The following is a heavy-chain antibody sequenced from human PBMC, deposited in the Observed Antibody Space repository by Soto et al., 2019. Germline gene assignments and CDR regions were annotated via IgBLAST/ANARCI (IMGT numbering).Heavy chain of an antibody. V-gene: IGHV1-18*04. J-gene: IGHJ4*02. Sequence: ASVKVSCKASGYTFTSYGISWVRQAPGQGLEWMGWISAYNGNTNYAQKLQGRVTMTTDTSTSTAYMELRSLRSDDTAVYYCAREIATMAPGRHFDDWGQGTLVTVAS. D-gene: IGHD3-10*01. CDR3: AREIATMAPGRHFDD. CDR2: ISAYNGNT. CDR1: GYTFTSYG.